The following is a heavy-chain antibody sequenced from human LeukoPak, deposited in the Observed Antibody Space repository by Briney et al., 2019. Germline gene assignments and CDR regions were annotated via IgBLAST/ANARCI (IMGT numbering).Heavy chain of an antibody. V-gene: IGHV4-34*01. CDR1: GGSFSDYY. CDR2: INHSGTT. D-gene: IGHD2/OR15-2a*01. Sequence: SETVSLTCAVYGGSFSDYYWNWIRQPPGEGLEWIGEINHSGTTNYNPSLKSRVTISVDTSKNQFSLRLSSVTAADTAVYYCARGLRLPSRSTPAVPHVWGKGTTVTVTA. CDR3: ARGLRLPSRSTPAVPHV. J-gene: IGHJ6*04.